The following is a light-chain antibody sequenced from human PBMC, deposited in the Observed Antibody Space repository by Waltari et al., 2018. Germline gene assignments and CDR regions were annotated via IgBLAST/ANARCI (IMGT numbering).Light chain of an antibody. CDR1: QSISNY. J-gene: IGKJ2*01. Sequence: DIQMTQSPSSLSASVGDRVTITCRASQSISNYLDWYQQKPGKGPKLLIYLASNLQSGLPSRFSGSGSGTDFTLTISSLQPEDFATYYCQQSYSTPRTFGQGTKLEIK. CDR3: QQSYSTPRT. V-gene: IGKV1-39*01. CDR2: LAS.